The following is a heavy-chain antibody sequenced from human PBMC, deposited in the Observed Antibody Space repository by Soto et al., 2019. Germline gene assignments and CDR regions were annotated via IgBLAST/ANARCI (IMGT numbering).Heavy chain of an antibody. CDR1: GFTFSSYA. CDR2: ISGSGGST. V-gene: IGHV3-23*01. D-gene: IGHD6-13*01. CDR3: AKDIAAADIRRSWFDP. J-gene: IGHJ5*02. Sequence: PGGSLRLSCAASGFTFSSYAMSWVRQAPGKGLEWVSAISGSGGSTYYADSVKGRFTISRDNSKNTLYLQMNSLRAEDTAVYYCAKDIAAADIRRSWFDPWDQGTLVTVSS.